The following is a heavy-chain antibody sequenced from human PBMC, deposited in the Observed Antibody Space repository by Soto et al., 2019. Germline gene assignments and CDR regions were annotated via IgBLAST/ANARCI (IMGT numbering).Heavy chain of an antibody. CDR1: GFSFSSNA. D-gene: IGHD6-13*01. J-gene: IGHJ6*02. Sequence: EVQLLESGGGLVQPGGSLRVSCVASGFSFSSNAMNWVRQAPGKGLEWVSAINDNGGSTVYTDRVKGRFTISRDNSKNTLYLQMNSLRVEDTAVYFCAKSRSAADPRYYYGMDVWGQGTTVTVSS. V-gene: IGHV3-23*01. CDR2: INDNGGST. CDR3: AKSRSAADPRYYYGMDV.